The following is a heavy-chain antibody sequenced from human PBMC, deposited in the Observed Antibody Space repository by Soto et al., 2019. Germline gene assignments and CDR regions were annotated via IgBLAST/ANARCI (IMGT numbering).Heavy chain of an antibody. V-gene: IGHV2-5*02. CDR1: GFSLSTSGVG. J-gene: IGHJ4*02. CDR2: ISWDDGK. CDR3: AHRPAYEISSGYYPFDY. Sequence: QITLKESGPTLVKPTQTLTLTCTFSGFSLSTSGVGVAWIRQPPGKALEWLALISWDDGKRYSPSLKTRLNITQDTSKHHVVLTLTSVDPVDTATYYCAHRPAYEISSGYYPFDYWGQGPLVTVSS. D-gene: IGHD3-9*01.